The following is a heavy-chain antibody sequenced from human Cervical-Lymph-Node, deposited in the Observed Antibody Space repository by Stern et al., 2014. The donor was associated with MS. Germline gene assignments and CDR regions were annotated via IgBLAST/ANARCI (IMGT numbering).Heavy chain of an antibody. Sequence: DVQLVESGRNLGQLGGSLRLSCAASGFNLRDYSMRWVSQAPGKGREWVSFVSTTGSAIYYADSVKGRFTISRDMASNSLYLQMNSLRDEDTAVYYCARTWRENTFDSWGQGILVTVSS. CDR1: GFNLRDYS. CDR3: ARTWRENTFDS. CDR2: VSTTGSAI. V-gene: IGHV3-48*02. D-gene: IGHD5-24*01. J-gene: IGHJ4*02.